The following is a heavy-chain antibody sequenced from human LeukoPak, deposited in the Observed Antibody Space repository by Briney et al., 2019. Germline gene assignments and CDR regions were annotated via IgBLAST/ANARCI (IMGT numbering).Heavy chain of an antibody. J-gene: IGHJ6*02. Sequence: QSSETLSLTCAVYGGSFSGYYWSWIRQPPGKGLEWIGEINHSGSTNYNPSLKSRVTISVDTSKNQFSLKLSSVTAADTAVYHCAIGVVVAGGYYYGMDVWGQGTTVTVSS. D-gene: IGHD2-15*01. CDR2: INHSGST. CDR1: GGSFSGYY. V-gene: IGHV4-34*01. CDR3: AIGVVVAGGYYYGMDV.